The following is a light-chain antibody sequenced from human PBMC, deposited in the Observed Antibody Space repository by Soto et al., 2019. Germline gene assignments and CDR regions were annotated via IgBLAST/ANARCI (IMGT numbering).Light chain of an antibody. Sequence: IQMTQSPSSLSASIGDRVTITCRASQNIDSWLVWYQQKPGKAPKSLIYGASSLHIGVPSRFSGSGSGTDFPLTISSLEPEDFAPYSCQQHKSYPRTLGQGTKLEIK. J-gene: IGKJ2*02. CDR1: QNIDSW. V-gene: IGKV1D-16*01. CDR2: GAS. CDR3: QQHKSYPRT.